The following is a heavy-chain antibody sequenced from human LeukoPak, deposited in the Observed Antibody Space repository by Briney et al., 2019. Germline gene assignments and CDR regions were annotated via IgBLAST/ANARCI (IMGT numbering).Heavy chain of an antibody. D-gene: IGHD2-15*01. J-gene: IGHJ3*02. CDR2: IYYGGST. CDR3: AREGGQATPTFDI. V-gene: IGHV4-59*01. CDR1: GGSISSYY. Sequence: PSETLSLTCTVSGGSISSYYWSWIRQPPGKGLEWIGYIYYGGSTNYNPSLKSRVTISVDTSKNQFSLKLSSVTAADTAVYYCAREGGQATPTFDIWGQGTMVTVSS.